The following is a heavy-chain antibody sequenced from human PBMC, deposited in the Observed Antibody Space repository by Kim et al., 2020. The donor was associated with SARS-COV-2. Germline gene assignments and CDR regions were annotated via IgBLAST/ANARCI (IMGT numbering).Heavy chain of an antibody. V-gene: IGHV3-48*03. CDR3: ARVDYDFWSGYYAVDY. J-gene: IGHJ4*02. D-gene: IGHD3-3*01. Sequence: YVKGRFTISRDNAKNSLYLQMNSLRAEDTAVYYCARVDYDFWSGYYAVDYWGQGTLVTVSS.